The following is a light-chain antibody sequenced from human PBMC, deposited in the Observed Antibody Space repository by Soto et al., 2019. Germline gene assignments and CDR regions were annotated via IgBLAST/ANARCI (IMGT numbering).Light chain of an antibody. CDR2: EVT. CDR1: SSDVGGYNY. J-gene: IGLJ3*02. CDR3: ISYRSGTTLV. V-gene: IGLV2-14*01. Sequence: QSVLTQPASVSGSPGQSISISCTGTSSDVGGYNYVSWYRQHPGKAPKLIIYEVTNRPPGVSNRFSGSKSGNTASLTISGLQAEDEADYYCISYRSGTTLVFGGGTKLTVL.